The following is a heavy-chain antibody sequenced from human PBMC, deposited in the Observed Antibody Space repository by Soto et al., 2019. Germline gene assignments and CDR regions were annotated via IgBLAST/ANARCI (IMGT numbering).Heavy chain of an antibody. J-gene: IGHJ5*02. CDR3: ARGQRFSDWFDP. CDR1: GGSISGYY. V-gene: IGHV4-4*07. Sequence: ETLSLTCTVSGGSISGYYWTWIRQAAGKGLEWIGRIYSSGTTKYNPSLKSRVTMSLDTSKNQFSLRLSSVTATDTAVYHCARGQRFSDWFDPWGPGTLVPVSS. D-gene: IGHD3-3*01. CDR2: IYSSGTT.